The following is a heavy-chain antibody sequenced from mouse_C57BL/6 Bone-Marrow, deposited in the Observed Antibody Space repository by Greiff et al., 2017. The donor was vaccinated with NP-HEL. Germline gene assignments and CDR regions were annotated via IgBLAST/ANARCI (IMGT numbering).Heavy chain of an antibody. CDR1: GFTFSSYG. V-gene: IGHV5-6*01. D-gene: IGHD1-1*01. J-gene: IGHJ2*01. CDR2: ISSGGSYT. Sequence: EVKLMESGGDLVKPGGSLKLSCAASGFTFSSYGMSWVRQTPDKRLEWVATISSGGSYTYYQDSVKGRFPISRDNAKNTLYLQMIILMSYDTSIYYCARLGSSYYFYYCCQGPTLTVSS. CDR3: ARLGSSYYFYY.